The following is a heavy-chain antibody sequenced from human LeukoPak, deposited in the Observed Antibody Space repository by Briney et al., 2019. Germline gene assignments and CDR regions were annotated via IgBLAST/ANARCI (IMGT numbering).Heavy chain of an antibody. Sequence: PGGSLRLSCAASGFTFSSYVMKWVRQAPGKGLEWVSSITNGGVTTAYADSVKGRFTISRDNSKNTLYLQMNNLRVEDTAVYYCAKRVGTYRAFDRCGQGTMVTVSS. J-gene: IGHJ3*02. D-gene: IGHD3-10*01. CDR3: AKRVGTYRAFDR. CDR2: ITNGGVTT. V-gene: IGHV3-23*01. CDR1: GFTFSSYV.